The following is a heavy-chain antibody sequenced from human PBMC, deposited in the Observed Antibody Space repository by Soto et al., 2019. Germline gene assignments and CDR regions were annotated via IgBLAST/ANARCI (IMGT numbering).Heavy chain of an antibody. CDR2: IYSGGDT. Sequence: EVQLVESGGGLVQPGGSLRLSCTASGFAVRHNYMTWVRQAPGKGLEWVSLIYSGGDTAYADSVKGRFTISRHTSQNTLYLQMNSLRAGDTAVYYCARKTDSIPSGGDVWGKGPAVTVSS. CDR3: ARKTDSIPSGGDV. V-gene: IGHV3-53*04. J-gene: IGHJ6*04. D-gene: IGHD3-10*01. CDR1: GFAVRHNY.